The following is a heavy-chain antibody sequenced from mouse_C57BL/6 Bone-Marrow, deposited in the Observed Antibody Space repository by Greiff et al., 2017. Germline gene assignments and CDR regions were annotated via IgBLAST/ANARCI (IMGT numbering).Heavy chain of an antibody. CDR1: GYTFTDYY. D-gene: IGHD1-1*01. V-gene: IGHV1-76*01. Sequence: QVQLKQSGAELVRPGASVKLSCKASGYTFTDYYINWVKQRPGQGLEWIARIYPGSGNTYYNEKFKGKATLTAEKSSSTAYMQLSSLTSEDSAVXLCAYPLITTVVATDYWGQGTTLTVSS. CDR2: IYPGSGNT. J-gene: IGHJ2*01. CDR3: AYPLITTVVATDY.